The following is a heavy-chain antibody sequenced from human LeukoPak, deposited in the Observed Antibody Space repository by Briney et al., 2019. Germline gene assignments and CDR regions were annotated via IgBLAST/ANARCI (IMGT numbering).Heavy chain of an antibody. CDR1: GFTFNTYW. D-gene: IGHD1-26*01. CDR2: IKLDGSEE. CDR3: ARDWFLAPGTD. Sequence: GGSLRLSCAASGFTFNTYWMSWVRQAPGKGLEWVANIKLDGSEEYYVDSVKGRFTISRDNAKNSLYLQMNSLRVEDTAVYYCARDWFLAPGTDWGQGTLVTVSS. V-gene: IGHV3-7*01. J-gene: IGHJ4*02.